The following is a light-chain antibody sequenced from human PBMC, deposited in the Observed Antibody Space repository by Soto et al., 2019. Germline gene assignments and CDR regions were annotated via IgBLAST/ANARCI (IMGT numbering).Light chain of an antibody. CDR3: QQYDGNWWT. V-gene: IGKV1-5*03. Sequence: DILMTQSPSTLSASVGDRVIITCRASQTISTWLAWYQQKPGKAPKLLIYEASTLESGVPSRFSGSGSGTEFTLTISSLQPDDFASYFCQQYDGNWWTFGQGTKVDIK. CDR2: EAS. CDR1: QTISTW. J-gene: IGKJ1*01.